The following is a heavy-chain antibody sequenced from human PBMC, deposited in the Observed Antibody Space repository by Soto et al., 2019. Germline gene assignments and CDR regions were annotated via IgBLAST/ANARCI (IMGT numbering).Heavy chain of an antibody. CDR3: ARGDSTDCSNGVCSFFYNLDMDV. V-gene: IGHV1-2*04. D-gene: IGHD2-8*01. CDR1: GYSFTDYH. J-gene: IGHJ6*02. CDR2: INPKSGGT. Sequence: APVKVSCKASGYSFTDYHIHWVRQAPGQGLEWLGRINPKSGGTSTAQKFQGWVTMTTDTSISTASMELTRLTSDDTAIYYCARGDSTDCSNGVCSFFYNLDMDVWG.